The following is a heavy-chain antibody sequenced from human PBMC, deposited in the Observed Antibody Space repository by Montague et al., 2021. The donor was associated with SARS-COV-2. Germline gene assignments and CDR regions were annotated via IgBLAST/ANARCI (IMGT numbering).Heavy chain of an antibody. CDR2: IFYSGSA. D-gene: IGHD4-17*01. V-gene: IGHV4-31*03. Sequence: TLSLTCTVSGGSINSAVYYWSWIRQHPGKGLEWVGYIFYSGSAHYNPSLKNRVTISQDTSNNQFSLRLHSVTAADTAVYYCARGPSPKPLGDYVFDYWGQGTLVTVSS. J-gene: IGHJ4*02. CDR3: ARGPSPKPLGDYVFDY. CDR1: GGSINSAVYY.